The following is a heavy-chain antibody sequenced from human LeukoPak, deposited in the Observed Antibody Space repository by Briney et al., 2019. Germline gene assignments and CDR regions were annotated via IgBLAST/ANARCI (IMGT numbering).Heavy chain of an antibody. D-gene: IGHD6-13*01. CDR1: GFTFSSYA. J-gene: IGHJ5*02. Sequence: PGGSLRLSCAASGFTFSSYAMSWVRQAPGKGLEWVSGIYVDGSTYYADSVKGRFTISRDNAKNSLYLQMNSLRAEDTAVYYCATYSNKLGWLDPWGQGTVVTVSS. V-gene: IGHV3-23*03. CDR3: ATYSNKLGWLDP. CDR2: IYVDGST.